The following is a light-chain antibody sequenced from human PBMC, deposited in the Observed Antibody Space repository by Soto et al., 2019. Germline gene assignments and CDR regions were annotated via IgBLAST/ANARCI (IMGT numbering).Light chain of an antibody. CDR2: EGS. V-gene: IGLV2-14*01. Sequence: QSVLTQPASVSGCPGQSITISCTGTSSDIGGYNYVSWYQQHPGKVPKLMIFEGSNRSSGVSYRVSGSKSGNTASLTISGRQAEDEADDYCSSYTGSSTLYVFGTGTKLTVL. J-gene: IGLJ1*01. CDR3: SSYTGSSTLYV. CDR1: SSDIGGYNY.